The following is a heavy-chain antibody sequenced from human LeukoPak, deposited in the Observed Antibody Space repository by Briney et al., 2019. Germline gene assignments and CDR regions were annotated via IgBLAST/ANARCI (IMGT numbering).Heavy chain of an antibody. CDR2: IKPNSGDT. CDR3: ARADSVPAGDYHYWYMDV. CDR1: GFTLTGYY. D-gene: IGHD2-2*01. Sequence: ASVKVSCKASGFTLTGYYMHWVRQDPRQGLQWMGWIKPNSGDTDYAQKFQGRVTMTRDTSISTVYMELSSLRSVDTAVYYCARADSVPAGDYHYWYMDVWGKGTTVTVSS. J-gene: IGHJ6*03. V-gene: IGHV1-2*02.